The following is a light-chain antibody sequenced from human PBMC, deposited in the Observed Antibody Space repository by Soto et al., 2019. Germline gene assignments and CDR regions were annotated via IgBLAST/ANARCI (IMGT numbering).Light chain of an antibody. CDR2: GAF. V-gene: IGKV3-15*01. Sequence: EIVITPSPVTPSVSPGERVTLSCSASQSVSSNLAWYQQKPGQAPSLLINGAFTRATGIPARFSGTGAGTEFTLTISSLQAEDFALYYCQQYNDWPRTFGQGTKVDIK. CDR1: QSVSSN. J-gene: IGKJ1*01. CDR3: QQYNDWPRT.